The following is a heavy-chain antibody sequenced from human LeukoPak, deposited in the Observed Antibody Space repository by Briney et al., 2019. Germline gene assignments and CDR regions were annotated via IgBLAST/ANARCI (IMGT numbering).Heavy chain of an antibody. CDR2: ISGSGGST. V-gene: IGHV3-23*01. J-gene: IGHJ6*03. Sequence: GGSLRLSCAASGFTFSSYAMSWARQAPGKGLEWVSAISGSGGSTYYADSVKGRFTISRDNSKNTLYLQMNSLRAEDTAVYYCAKAAMSAPLTYYYYYMDVWGKGTTVTVSS. D-gene: IGHD2-2*01. CDR3: AKAAMSAPLTYYYYYMDV. CDR1: GFTFSSYA.